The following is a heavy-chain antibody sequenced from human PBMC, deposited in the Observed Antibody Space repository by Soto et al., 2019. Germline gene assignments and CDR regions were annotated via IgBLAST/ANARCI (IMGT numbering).Heavy chain of an antibody. CDR1: GVTFSSYN. Sequence: EVQLVESGGGLVQPGGSLRLSCAASGVTFSSYNMNWVRQAPGKGLEWVSYISTSGTTIYYTDSVKGRFTISRDNAKNSLFVLMNSLRDEDTAVYYCARYDYSNYVASDVWGQGTTVTVSS. J-gene: IGHJ6*02. V-gene: IGHV3-48*02. CDR2: ISTSGTTI. D-gene: IGHD4-4*01. CDR3: ARYDYSNYVASDV.